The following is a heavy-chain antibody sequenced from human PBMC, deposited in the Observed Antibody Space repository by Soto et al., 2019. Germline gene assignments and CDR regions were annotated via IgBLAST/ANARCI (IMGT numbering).Heavy chain of an antibody. Sequence: PGGSLRLSCAASGFTFSSYWMHWVRQAPGKGLVWVSRLNSDGSTTNYADSVKGRFTISRDNARNTLYLQMNSLRAEDTAVYYXVRDGYPARVDVVAFRGQRSTVIVSS. CDR1: GFTFSSYW. CDR2: LNSDGSTT. J-gene: IGHJ6*02. CDR3: VRDGYPARVDVVAF. D-gene: IGHD2-21*01. V-gene: IGHV3-74*01.